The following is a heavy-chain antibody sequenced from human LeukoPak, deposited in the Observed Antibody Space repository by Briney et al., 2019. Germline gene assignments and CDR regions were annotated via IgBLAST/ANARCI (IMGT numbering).Heavy chain of an antibody. CDR3: ARERITISDYYYYYYMDV. V-gene: IGHV3-23*01. CDR2: ISVSGNT. Sequence: GGSLRLSCAASGFTLSSYAMSWVRQGPGKGLEWVSAISVSGNTYHADSVKGRFTISRDSYKNTLYLQMNSLRAEDTAVYYCARERITISDYYYYYYMDVWGKGTTVTISS. D-gene: IGHD3-9*01. CDR1: GFTLSSYA. J-gene: IGHJ6*03.